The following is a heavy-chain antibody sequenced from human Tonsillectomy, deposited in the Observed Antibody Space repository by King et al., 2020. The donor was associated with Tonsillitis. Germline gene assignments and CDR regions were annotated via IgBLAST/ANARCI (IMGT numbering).Heavy chain of an antibody. CDR3: ARTGLYCSSTSCFGY. V-gene: IGHV4-38-2*02. CDR1: GYSISSGYY. CDR2: IYHSGST. J-gene: IGHJ4*02. Sequence: VQLQESDPGLVKPSETLSLTCTVSGYSISSGYYWGWIRQPPGKGLEWIGSIYHSGSTYYNPSLKSRVTISVDTSKNQFSLKLSSVTAADTAVYYCARTGLYCSSTSCFGYWGQGTLVTVSS. D-gene: IGHD2-2*01.